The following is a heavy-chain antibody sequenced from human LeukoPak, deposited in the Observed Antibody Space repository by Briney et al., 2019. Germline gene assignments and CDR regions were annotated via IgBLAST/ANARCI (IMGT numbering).Heavy chain of an antibody. V-gene: IGHV3-23*01. CDR1: GFTFSNYG. J-gene: IGHJ4*02. CDR3: AREPTAMIL. D-gene: IGHD5-18*01. CDR2: ISDNGAGT. Sequence: PGGSLRLSCAASGFTFSNYGTSWVRQAPGKGLEWVSHISDNGAGTYYADSVKRRFTISRDNAKNSLYLQMNSLRAEDTAVYYCAREPTAMILWGQGTLVTVSS.